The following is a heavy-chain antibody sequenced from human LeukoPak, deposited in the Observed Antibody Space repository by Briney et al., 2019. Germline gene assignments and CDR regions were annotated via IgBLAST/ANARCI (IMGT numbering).Heavy chain of an antibody. CDR2: IYYSGTP. CDR1: GGSISSYY. D-gene: IGHD3-22*01. J-gene: IGHJ4*02. Sequence: SETLSLTCTISGGSISSYYWSWIRQPPGKGLEWIGYIYYSGTPNYNSSLKSRVTISVDTSKNQFSLKLSSVTAADTAVYYCARLDSSGYYVDYWGQGTLVTVSS. V-gene: IGHV4-59*08. CDR3: ARLDSSGYYVDY.